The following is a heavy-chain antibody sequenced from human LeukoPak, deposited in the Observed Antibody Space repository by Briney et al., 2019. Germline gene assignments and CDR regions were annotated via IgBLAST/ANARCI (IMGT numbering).Heavy chain of an antibody. CDR1: GFTFNTYW. Sequence: GRSLRLSCAASGFTFNTYWMSWVRQAPGKGLEWVANIKQDGNGEFCVDSVKGRFTFSRDNAKNSLYLQMNSLRAEDTAMYYCARGKVHDYWGQGTPVTVSS. J-gene: IGHJ4*02. CDR3: ARGKVHDY. CDR2: IKQDGNGE. V-gene: IGHV3-7*01.